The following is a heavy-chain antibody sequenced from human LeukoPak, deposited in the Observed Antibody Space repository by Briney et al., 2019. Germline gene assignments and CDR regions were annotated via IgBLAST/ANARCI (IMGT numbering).Heavy chain of an antibody. Sequence: KPSETLSLTCTVSGVSISSYYWSWIRQPAGKGLEWIGRIHTSGSTNYKSSLKSRVTMSVDTSKNQFSLKLNSVTAADTAVYYCASTVTTLPLDYYYMDVWGKGTTVTVSS. V-gene: IGHV4-4*07. CDR1: GVSISSYY. J-gene: IGHJ6*03. CDR2: IHTSGST. D-gene: IGHD4-17*01. CDR3: ASTVTTLPLDYYYMDV.